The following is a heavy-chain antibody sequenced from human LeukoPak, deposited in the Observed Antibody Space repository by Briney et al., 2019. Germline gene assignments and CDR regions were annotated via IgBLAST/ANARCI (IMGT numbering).Heavy chain of an antibody. D-gene: IGHD3-3*01. CDR2: ISYDGSNK. CDR3: ARGVDYYMDV. J-gene: IGHJ6*03. V-gene: IGHV3-30*04. Sequence: PGGSLRLSCAASGFTFSSYAMHWVRQAPGKGLEWVAVISYDGSNKYYADSVKGRFTISRDNSKNTLYLQMNSLRAEDTAVYYCARGVDYYMDVWGKGTTVTVSS. CDR1: GFTFSSYA.